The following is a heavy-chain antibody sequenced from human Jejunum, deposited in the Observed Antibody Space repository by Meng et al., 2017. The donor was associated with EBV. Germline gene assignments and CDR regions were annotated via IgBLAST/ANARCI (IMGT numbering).Heavy chain of an antibody. CDR1: CYTFTNYA. CDR3: VRTSVYSSGFSDF. CDR2: VSAYNGNT. D-gene: IGHD6-19*01. J-gene: IGHJ4*02. Sequence: VELAQSCAEVKKPGASVKVSYKASCYTFTNYAFPVLRQGPGQGFEWMGWVSAYNGNTEYPQKFQGRVAMTTDTSTTTVYMELRSLRPDDTATYYCVRTSVYSSGFSDFWGQGTLVTVSS. V-gene: IGHV1-18*01.